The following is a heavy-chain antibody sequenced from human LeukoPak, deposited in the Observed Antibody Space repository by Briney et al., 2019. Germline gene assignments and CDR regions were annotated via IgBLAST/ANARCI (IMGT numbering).Heavy chain of an antibody. J-gene: IGHJ4*02. CDR3: ARDGRDGYNFDY. V-gene: IGHV3-30-3*01. CDR1: GFTFSSYA. CDR2: ISYDGSNK. Sequence: GGSLRLSCAASGFTFSSYAMHWVRQAPGKGLEWVAVISYDGSNKYYADSVKGRFTISRDNSKNTLYLQTNSLRAEDTAVYYCARDGRDGYNFDYWSQGTLVTVSS. D-gene: IGHD5-24*01.